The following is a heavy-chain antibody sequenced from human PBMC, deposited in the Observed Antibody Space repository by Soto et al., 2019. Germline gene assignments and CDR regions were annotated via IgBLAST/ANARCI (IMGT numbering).Heavy chain of an antibody. D-gene: IGHD3-10*01. CDR2: MNPNSGNT. CDR1: GYTFTSYD. CDR3: ARGRITMVRGVIRYYYYYGMDV. V-gene: IGHV1-8*01. Sequence: ASVKVSCKASGYTFTSYDINWVRQATGQGLEWMRWMNPNSGNTGYAQKFQGRVTMTRNTSISTAYMELSSLRSEDTAVYYCARGRITMVRGVIRYYYYYGMDVWGQGTTVTVSS. J-gene: IGHJ6*02.